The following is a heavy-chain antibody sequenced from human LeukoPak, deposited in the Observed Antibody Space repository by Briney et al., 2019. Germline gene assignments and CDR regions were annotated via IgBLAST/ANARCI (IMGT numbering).Heavy chain of an antibody. CDR2: ISSSSTYI. CDR3: AREASNNWNVPANYFDY. CDR1: GFTFSSYN. J-gene: IGHJ4*02. Sequence: GGSLRLSCAASGFTFSSYNMNWVRQAPGKGLEWVSFISSSSTYIYYADSVKGRFTISRDSAKNSLYLQMNSLSAEDTAVYYCAREASNNWNVPANYFDYWGQGTLVSVSS. V-gene: IGHV3-21*01. D-gene: IGHD1-20*01.